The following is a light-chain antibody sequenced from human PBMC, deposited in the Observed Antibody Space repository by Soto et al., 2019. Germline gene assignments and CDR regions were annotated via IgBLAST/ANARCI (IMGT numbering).Light chain of an antibody. CDR3: QQRSNWPLT. CDR2: DSS. J-gene: IGKJ4*01. CDR1: QTVSSF. V-gene: IGKV3-11*01. Sequence: VLTQSPATLSLSPGEIATLSCRASQTVSSFLAWYQQKPGQAPRLLIHDSSDRATGIPARFSGSGSVTDFNLTISSLEPEDVAVYYCQQRSNWPLTFGGGTRVEI.